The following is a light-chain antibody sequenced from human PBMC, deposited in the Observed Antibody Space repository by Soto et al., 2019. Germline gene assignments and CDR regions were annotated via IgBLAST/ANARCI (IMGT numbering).Light chain of an antibody. J-gene: IGKJ1*01. CDR3: QQYGDSPTT. V-gene: IGKV3-20*01. Sequence: EIVLTQSPGTLSLSPGERATLSCRASQSLSTNYLAWYQRKPGQAPRLLIYGASSRATDIPRSFSGSGSGTDFTLTITRLETEDCAVYSCQQYGDSPTTFGQGTKV. CDR1: QSLSTNY. CDR2: GAS.